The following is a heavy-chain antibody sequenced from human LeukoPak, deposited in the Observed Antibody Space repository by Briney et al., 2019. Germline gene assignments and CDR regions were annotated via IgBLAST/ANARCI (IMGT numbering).Heavy chain of an antibody. CDR2: IYHSGTT. Sequence: PSETLSLTCAASGDSISISKWWSWVRQPPGKGLEWVGEIYHSGTTNFNPSLKSRVTILVDKSKNQFSLKLSSVTAADTAVYYCARIGTAMPNWFDPWGQGTLVTVSS. CDR1: GDSISISKW. D-gene: IGHD5-18*01. V-gene: IGHV4-4*02. CDR3: ARIGTAMPNWFDP. J-gene: IGHJ5*02.